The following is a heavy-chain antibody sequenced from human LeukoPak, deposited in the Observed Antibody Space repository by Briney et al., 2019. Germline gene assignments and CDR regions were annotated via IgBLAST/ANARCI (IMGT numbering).Heavy chain of an antibody. J-gene: IGHJ6*02. CDR3: ARGSPYYYYGMDV. Sequence: SETLSLTCTVSGGSISSSSYYWSWIRQPPGKGLEWIGEINHSGSTNYNPSLKSRVTISVDTSKNQFSLKLSSVAAADTAVYYCARGSPYYYYGMDVWGQGTTVTVSS. CDR1: GGSISSSSYY. V-gene: IGHV4-39*07. CDR2: INHSGST.